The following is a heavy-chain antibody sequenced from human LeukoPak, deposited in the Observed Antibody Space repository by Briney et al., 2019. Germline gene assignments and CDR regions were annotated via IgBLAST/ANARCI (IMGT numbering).Heavy chain of an antibody. Sequence: GGSLRLSCAASGFTFSSYAMSWVRQAPGKGLEWVSAISGSGGSTYYADSEKGRFTISRDNSKNTLYLQMNSLRAEDTAVYYCAKGLVRWGNSYDYVWGSYRYPFDYWGQGTLVTVSS. J-gene: IGHJ4*02. D-gene: IGHD3-16*02. V-gene: IGHV3-23*01. CDR1: GFTFSSYA. CDR3: AKGLVRWGNSYDYVWGSYRYPFDY. CDR2: ISGSGGST.